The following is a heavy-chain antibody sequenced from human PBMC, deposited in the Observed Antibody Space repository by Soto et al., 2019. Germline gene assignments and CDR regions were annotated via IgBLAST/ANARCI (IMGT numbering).Heavy chain of an antibody. Sequence: GGSLRLSCAVSGFAVDYMSWVRQAPGKGLEWVSVIYSGGGTYYADSVRGRFIISRDKSKNTLYLQMNSLGVEDTAVYYCAIDGSDHWGQGTLVTVSS. CDR1: GFAVDY. J-gene: IGHJ4*02. V-gene: IGHV3-66*01. CDR3: AIDGSDH. CDR2: IYSGGGT. D-gene: IGHD2-2*03.